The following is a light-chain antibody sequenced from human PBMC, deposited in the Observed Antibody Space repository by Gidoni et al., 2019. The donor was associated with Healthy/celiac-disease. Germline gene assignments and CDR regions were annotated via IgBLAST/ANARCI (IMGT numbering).Light chain of an antibody. CDR2: NDS. V-gene: IGLV3-25*02. J-gene: IGLJ2*01. Sequence: YELTQPTSVSVAPGQTARITCSGDALPKQYAYWYQQKPGQAPVLVIYNDSERPSGLPERFSASSSGTTVALTISGVQAEDEADYYCQSADSSGTYVVFGGGTKLTVL. CDR3: QSADSSGTYVV. CDR1: ALPKQY.